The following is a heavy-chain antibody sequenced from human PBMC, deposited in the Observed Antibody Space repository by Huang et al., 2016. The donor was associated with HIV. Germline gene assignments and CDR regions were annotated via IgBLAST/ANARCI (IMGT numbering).Heavy chain of an antibody. CDR1: GYTFASYG. CDR2: LIVYNTNT. J-gene: IGHJ4*02. D-gene: IGHD2-15*01. V-gene: IGHV1-18*04. Sequence: QVQLVQSGGEVKKSGASVKVSCKASGYTFASYGISWVRQAPGQGLEWMAWLIVYNTNTNFAQMFQGRLTMTTEKATSTAYMELRCLTSDDTAVYYCARDREEDIVVMVPSASPTPFDYWGQGTLVTVSS. CDR3: ARDREEDIVVMVPSASPTPFDY.